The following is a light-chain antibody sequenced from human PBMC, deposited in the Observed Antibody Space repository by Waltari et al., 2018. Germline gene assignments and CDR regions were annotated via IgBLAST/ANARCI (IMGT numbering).Light chain of an antibody. CDR2: DVS. CDR3: SSYTSSSTYV. Sequence: QSALTQPASVSGSPGQSTTISCTGTSSDVGGYNYVSWYQQHPVKAPKLMIYDVSNRPSGVSNRFSGSKSGNTASLTISGLQAEDEADYYCSSYTSSSTYVFGTGTKVTVL. J-gene: IGLJ1*01. CDR1: SSDVGGYNY. V-gene: IGLV2-14*03.